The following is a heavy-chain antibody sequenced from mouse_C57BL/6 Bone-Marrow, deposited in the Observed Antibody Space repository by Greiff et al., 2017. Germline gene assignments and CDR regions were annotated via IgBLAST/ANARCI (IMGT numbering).Heavy chain of an antibody. V-gene: IGHV10-1*01. CDR2: IRSKSNNYAT. D-gene: IGHD2-4*01. Sequence: EVMLVESGGGLVQPKGSLKLSCAASGFSFNTYAMNWVRQAPGKGLEWVASIRSKSNNYATYYADSVKDRFTISRDDSESMLYLQMNNLKTEDTAMYCCVRGGLCYDYNPFAYWGQGTLVTVSA. CDR3: VRGGLCYDYNPFAY. J-gene: IGHJ3*01. CDR1: GFSFNTYA.